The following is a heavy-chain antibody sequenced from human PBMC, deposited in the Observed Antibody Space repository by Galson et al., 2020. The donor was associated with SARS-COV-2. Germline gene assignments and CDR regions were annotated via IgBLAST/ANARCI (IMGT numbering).Heavy chain of an antibody. Sequence: SQTLSLTCTVSGGPISSGGYYCSWIRQHPGKVLEWIGYIYYSLSPYYNPSLKSRVTISVDTSKNQFSLKLSSVTAADTAVYYCARDRNCSGGSCSYFDYWGQGTLVTVSS. J-gene: IGHJ4*02. CDR1: GGPISSGGYY. V-gene: IGHV4-31*03. CDR3: ARDRNCSGGSCSYFDY. D-gene: IGHD2-15*01. CDR2: IYYSLSP.